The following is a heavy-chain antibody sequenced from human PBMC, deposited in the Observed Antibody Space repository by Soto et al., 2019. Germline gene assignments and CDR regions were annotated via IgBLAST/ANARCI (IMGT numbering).Heavy chain of an antibody. Sequence: EVQVVESGGGLAQPGGSLRLSCAASGFTLSNAWVNWVRQAPGKGLEWVGRIRSKTEGGTTDYAAPVQGRFTISRDDSKNTLYLQMNSLKTAVTAVYYCTRDRSSAVGGCWGQGTLVTVSS. CDR3: TRDRSSAVGGC. CDR2: IRSKTEGGTT. V-gene: IGHV3-15*07. J-gene: IGHJ4*02. D-gene: IGHD6-19*01. CDR1: GFTLSNAW.